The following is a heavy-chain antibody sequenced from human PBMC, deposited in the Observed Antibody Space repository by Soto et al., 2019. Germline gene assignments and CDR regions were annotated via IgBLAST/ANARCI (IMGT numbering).Heavy chain of an antibody. CDR2: INHSGST. CDR3: ARNGSYYDFWSGYYFGGGIDF. Sequence: QVQLQQWGAGLLTPSETLSLTCAVYGGSFSGYYWSWIRQPPGKGLEWIGEINHSGSTNYTPSLKSRVIISVDTSKNQFSLKLSSVTAADTAVYYFARNGSYYDFWSGYYFGGGIDFWGQGTTVTVSS. CDR1: GGSFSGYY. D-gene: IGHD3-3*01. J-gene: IGHJ6*02. V-gene: IGHV4-34*01.